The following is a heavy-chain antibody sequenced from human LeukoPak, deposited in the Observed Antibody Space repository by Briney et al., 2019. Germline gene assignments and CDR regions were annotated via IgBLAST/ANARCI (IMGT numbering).Heavy chain of an antibody. CDR1: GFTVSSNY. Sequence: GSLRLSCAASGFTVSSNYMSWVRQAPGKGLEWVGYIFYSGTTNYNPSLKSRVTISVDTSKKRFSLKLSSVTAADTAVYCCARTNQIDETAFDIWGQGTMVTVSS. V-gene: IGHV4-59*02. D-gene: IGHD1-14*01. CDR2: IFYSGTT. CDR3: ARTNQIDETAFDI. J-gene: IGHJ3*02.